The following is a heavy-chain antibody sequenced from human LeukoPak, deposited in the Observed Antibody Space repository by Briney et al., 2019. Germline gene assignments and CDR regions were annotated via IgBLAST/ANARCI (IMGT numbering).Heavy chain of an antibody. J-gene: IGHJ5*02. V-gene: IGHV4-39*01. CDR3: ARRGYCSSTSCYEYWFDP. Sequence: ESLSLTCTVSGGSISSSSYYWGWIRQPPGKGLEWIGIIYFSGSTYYNPSLQSRLTLSVDTSKNQFSLKLSSVTATDTAVYHCARRGYCSSTSCYEYWFDPWGQGTLVT. CDR2: IYFSGST. CDR1: GGSISSSSYY. D-gene: IGHD2-2*01.